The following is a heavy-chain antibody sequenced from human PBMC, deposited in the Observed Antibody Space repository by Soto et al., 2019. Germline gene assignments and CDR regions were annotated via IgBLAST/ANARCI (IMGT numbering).Heavy chain of an antibody. D-gene: IGHD3-22*01. CDR2: ISSSSSYI. CDR1: GFTFSSYS. V-gene: IGHV3-21*01. Sequence: GGSLSLSCAASGFTFSSYSMNWVRQAPGKGLEWVSSISSSSSYIYYADSVKGRFTISRDNAKNSLYLQMNSLRAEDTAVYYCARDAYDSSGYQTAFDIWGQGTMVTVSS. CDR3: ARDAYDSSGYQTAFDI. J-gene: IGHJ3*02.